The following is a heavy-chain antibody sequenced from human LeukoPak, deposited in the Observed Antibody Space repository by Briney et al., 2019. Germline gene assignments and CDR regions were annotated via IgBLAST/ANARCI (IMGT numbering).Heavy chain of an antibody. D-gene: IGHD3-16*01. Sequence: GGSLRLSCAASGFTFSSYGMHWVRQAPGKGLEWVAVIWYDGSNKYYADSVKGRFTISRDNSKNTLYLQMNSLRAEDTAVYYCVRGGGHLDLWGQGTLVTVSS. CDR3: VRGGGHLDL. CDR2: IWYDGSNK. V-gene: IGHV3-33*01. CDR1: GFTFSSYG. J-gene: IGHJ5*02.